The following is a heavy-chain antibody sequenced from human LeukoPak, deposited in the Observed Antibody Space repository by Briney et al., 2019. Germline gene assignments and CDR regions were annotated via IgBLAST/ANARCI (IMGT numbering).Heavy chain of an antibody. CDR1: GYTFTGYY. Sequence: ASVKVSCKASGYTFTGYYMHWVRQAPGQGLEWMGWINPNSGGTNYAQKLQGRVTMTTDTSTSTAYMELRSLRSDDTAVYYCARASESYLHSIGSGYLQPDYWGQGTLVTVSS. V-gene: IGHV1-2*02. CDR3: ARASESYLHSIGSGYLQPDY. D-gene: IGHD3-22*01. CDR2: INPNSGGT. J-gene: IGHJ4*02.